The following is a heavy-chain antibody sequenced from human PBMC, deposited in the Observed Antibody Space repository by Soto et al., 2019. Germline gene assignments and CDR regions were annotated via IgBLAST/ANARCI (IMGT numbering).Heavy chain of an antibody. V-gene: IGHV4-31*03. CDR1: GGSISSGGYY. J-gene: IGHJ4*02. D-gene: IGHD2-15*01. Sequence: QVQLQESGPGLVKPSQTLSLTCTVSGGSISSGGYYWSWIRQHPGQGLEWIGYIYYSGSTYYNTSLKSRVTISVDTSKNQFSLKLSSVTAADTAVYYCARDQGSGGSWVHYWGQGTLVTVSS. CDR2: IYYSGST. CDR3: ARDQGSGGSWVHY.